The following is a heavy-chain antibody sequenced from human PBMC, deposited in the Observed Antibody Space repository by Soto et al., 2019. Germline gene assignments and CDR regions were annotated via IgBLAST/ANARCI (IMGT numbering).Heavy chain of an antibody. Sequence: EVQLLQSGGGLVQPGGSLRLSCAASGFTFSTYAMAWVRQAPGKGLEWVSTVSGGGDHTYYADSVKGRSTISRDASKNALDLQMDSLRVEDTAVYYCATSGFADHEYWGQGALVTVSS. CDR3: ATSGFADHEY. V-gene: IGHV3-23*01. J-gene: IGHJ1*01. CDR1: GFTFSTYA. D-gene: IGHD1-26*01. CDR2: VSGGGDHT.